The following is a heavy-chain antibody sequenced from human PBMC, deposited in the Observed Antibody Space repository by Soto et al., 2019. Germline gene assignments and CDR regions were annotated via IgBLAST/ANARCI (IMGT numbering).Heavy chain of an antibody. CDR2: IYYSGST. CDR1: GGSISSSSYY. Sequence: SETLSLTCTVSGGSISSSSYYWGWIRQPPGKGLEWIGSIYYSGSTYYNPSLKSLVTISVDTSKNQFSLKLSSVTAADTAVYYCARQKDIVVVVAATNNWFDPWGQGTLVTVSS. J-gene: IGHJ5*02. V-gene: IGHV4-39*01. D-gene: IGHD2-15*01. CDR3: ARQKDIVVVVAATNNWFDP.